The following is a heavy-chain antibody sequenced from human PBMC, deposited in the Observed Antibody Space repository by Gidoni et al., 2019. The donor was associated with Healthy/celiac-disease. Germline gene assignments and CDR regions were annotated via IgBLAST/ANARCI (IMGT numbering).Heavy chain of an antibody. CDR1: GGPISSSSYD. CDR2: IYYSGST. V-gene: IGHV4-39*01. Sequence: QLQLQESGPGLVKPSETLSLTCPVFGGPISSSSYDWGWIRQPPGKGLEWIGSIYYSGSTYYNPSLKSRVTISVDTSKNQFSLKLSSVTAADTAVYYCARPGSSSWYGWGYWGQGTLVTVSS. CDR3: ARPGSSSWYGWGY. J-gene: IGHJ4*02. D-gene: IGHD6-13*01.